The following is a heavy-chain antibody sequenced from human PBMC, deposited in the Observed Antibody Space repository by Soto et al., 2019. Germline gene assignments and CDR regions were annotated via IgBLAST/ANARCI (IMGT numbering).Heavy chain of an antibody. V-gene: IGHV4-31*03. CDR3: ARARVPATPWYFDY. CDR2: IYYSGST. CDR1: GGSINSGGYY. J-gene: IGHJ4*02. Sequence: TSETLSLTCTVSGGSINSGGYYWSWIRQHPGKGLEWIGYIYYSGSTYYNPSLKSRVTISVDTSKNQFSLKLSSVTAADTAVYYCARARVPATPWYFDYWGQGTLVTVSS. D-gene: IGHD2-15*01.